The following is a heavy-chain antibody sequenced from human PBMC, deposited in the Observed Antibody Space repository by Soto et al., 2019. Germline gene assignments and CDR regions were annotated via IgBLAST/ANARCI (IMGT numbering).Heavy chain of an antibody. CDR2: ISAYNGNT. Sequence: GASVKVSCKASGYTFTSYGISWVRQAPGQGLEWMGWISAYNGNTNYAQKLQGRVTMTTDTSTSTAYMELRSLRAEDTAVYYCARQYCGGDCPMPWPSWGQGTLVTVSS. D-gene: IGHD2-21*02. J-gene: IGHJ5*02. V-gene: IGHV1-18*01. CDR3: ARQYCGGDCPMPWPS. CDR1: GYTFTSYG.